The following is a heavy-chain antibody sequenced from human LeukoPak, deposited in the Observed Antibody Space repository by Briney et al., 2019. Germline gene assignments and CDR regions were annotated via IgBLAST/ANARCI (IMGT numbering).Heavy chain of an antibody. D-gene: IGHD6-19*01. CDR1: GFTFSDYY. J-gene: IGHJ4*02. V-gene: IGHV3-11*01. CDR2: ISSSGSTI. Sequence: GGSLRLSCAASGFTFSDYYMSWIPRAPGKGLAWVSYISSSGSTIYYADSVKGRFTISRDNAKNSLYLQMNSLRAEDTAVYYCARDLEAVAGYFDYWGQGTLVTVSS. CDR3: ARDLEAVAGYFDY.